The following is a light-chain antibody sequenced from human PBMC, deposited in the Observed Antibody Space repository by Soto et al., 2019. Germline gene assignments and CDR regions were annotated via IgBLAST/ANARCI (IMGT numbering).Light chain of an antibody. Sequence: IQMTQSPSTLSASVGDRVAITCRASQSIGIWLACYQKNPGKAPRFLIYKASTLQTGVPSRFSGSGSGTEFTLTISSLQTADFATYYCQQYNDYSWTFGQGTKVEIK. V-gene: IGKV1-5*03. J-gene: IGKJ1*01. CDR1: QSIGIW. CDR3: QQYNDYSWT. CDR2: KAS.